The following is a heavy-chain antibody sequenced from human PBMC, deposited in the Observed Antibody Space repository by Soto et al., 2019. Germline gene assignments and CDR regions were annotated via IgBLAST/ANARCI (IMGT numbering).Heavy chain of an antibody. V-gene: IGHV3-74*01. D-gene: IGHD3-9*01. CDR3: AREYYGLLTGYYTDY. Sequence: EVQLVESGGDLVQRGGSLRLSCAASGFPFSSYWMHWVRHTPGKGLDWVARISGDGVTTYYADSVTGRFTVSRDNAKNTLCLQISGMRDEDTAVYYCAREYYGLLTGYYTDYWGQGTLVADSS. CDR2: ISGDGVTT. J-gene: IGHJ4*02. CDR1: GFPFSSYW.